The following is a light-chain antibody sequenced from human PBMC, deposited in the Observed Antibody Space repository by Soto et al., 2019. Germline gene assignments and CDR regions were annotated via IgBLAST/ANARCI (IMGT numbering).Light chain of an antibody. Sequence: PGERATLSCRASQSVSSYLAWYQQKPGQAPRLLIYDASKRATGIPARFSGSGSGTDFTLTISSLEPEDFAVYYCQQRSNWPLTFGGGTKVEIK. CDR2: DAS. CDR3: QQRSNWPLT. J-gene: IGKJ4*01. CDR1: QSVSSY. V-gene: IGKV3-11*01.